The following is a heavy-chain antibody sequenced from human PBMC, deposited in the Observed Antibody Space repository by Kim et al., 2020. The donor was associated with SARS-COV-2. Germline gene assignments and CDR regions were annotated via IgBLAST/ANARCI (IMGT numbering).Heavy chain of an antibody. CDR1: GGSISSSSYY. CDR3: ARTHHDILTGYFYNFDY. V-gene: IGHV4-39*01. CDR2: IYYSGST. Sequence: SETLSLTCTVSGGSISSSSYYWGWIRQPPGKGLEWIGSIYYSGSTYYNPSLKSRVTISVDTSKNQFSLKPSSVTAADTAVYYCARTHHDILTGYFYNFDYWGQGTLVTVSS. J-gene: IGHJ4*02. D-gene: IGHD3-9*01.